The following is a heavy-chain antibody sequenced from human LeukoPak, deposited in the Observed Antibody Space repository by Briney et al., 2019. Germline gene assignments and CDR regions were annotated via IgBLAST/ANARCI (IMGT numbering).Heavy chain of an antibody. Sequence: SETLSLTCTVSGGSISSYYWSWIRQPPGKGLEWIGYIYYSGSTNYNPSLKSRVTISVDTSKNQFSLKLSSVTAADTAVYYCARGPPTHDYGGKQGDYWGQGTLVTVSS. J-gene: IGHJ4*02. CDR3: ARGPPTHDYGGKQGDY. CDR2: IYYSGST. V-gene: IGHV4-59*12. CDR1: GGSISSYY. D-gene: IGHD4-23*01.